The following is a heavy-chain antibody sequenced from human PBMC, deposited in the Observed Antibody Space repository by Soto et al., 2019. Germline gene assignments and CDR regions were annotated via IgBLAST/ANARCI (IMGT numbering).Heavy chain of an antibody. J-gene: IGHJ4*02. D-gene: IGHD2-21*02. CDR2: INAGNGNT. V-gene: IGHV1-3*01. Sequence: ASAEVCSKASRESFASCARYSVRQAPGQRLEWMGWINAGNGNTKYSQKFQGRVTITRDTSASTAYMELSSLRSEDLAVYYCARSIVVVTALASWGQGPLVT. CDR3: ARSIVVVTALAS. CDR1: RESFASCA.